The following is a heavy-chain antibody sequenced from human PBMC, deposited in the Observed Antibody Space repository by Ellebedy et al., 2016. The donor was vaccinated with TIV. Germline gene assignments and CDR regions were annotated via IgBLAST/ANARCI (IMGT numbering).Heavy chain of an antibody. D-gene: IGHD4-17*01. CDR3: AKDRSATVITSGWFDP. CDR2: ISYDGTTQ. CDR1: GFTFSSYA. Sequence: PGGSLRLSCAASGFTFSSYAMHWVRQAPGKGLEWVAIISYDGTTQFYGGSVKGRFTISRDNSKNTLYLQMHSLRPEDTAVYYCAKDRSATVITSGWFDPWGQGTLVTVSS. V-gene: IGHV3-30*18. J-gene: IGHJ5*02.